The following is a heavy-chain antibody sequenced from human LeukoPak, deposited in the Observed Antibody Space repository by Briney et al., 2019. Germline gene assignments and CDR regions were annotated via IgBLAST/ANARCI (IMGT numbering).Heavy chain of an antibody. CDR2: IWYDGSDK. J-gene: IGHJ6*02. D-gene: IGHD3-22*01. Sequence: GGSLRLSCAASGFTFSSYGMHWVRQAPGKGLEWVAVIWYDGSDKYYADSVKGRFTISRDNSKNTLYLQMNSLRADDTAVYYCATSHTYYYDSSGSREGMDVWGRGTGVTVSS. V-gene: IGHV3-33*01. CDR1: GFTFSSYG. CDR3: ATSHTYYYDSSGSREGMDV.